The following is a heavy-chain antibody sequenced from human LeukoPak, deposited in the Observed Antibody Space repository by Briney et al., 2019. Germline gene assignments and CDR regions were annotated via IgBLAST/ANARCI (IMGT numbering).Heavy chain of an antibody. V-gene: IGHV3-23*01. CDR1: GFTFSSYV. J-gene: IGHJ4*02. Sequence: GGSLRLSCVASGFTFSSYVMSWVRQAPGEGLDWVSVISGSGGTTYYADSVKGRFTISRDNSKNTLYLQMNSLRAEDTAIYYCAKDSSTTVTTKGGPRRSFDYWGLGTLVTVSS. CDR2: ISGSGGTT. D-gene: IGHD4-17*01. CDR3: AKDSSTTVTTKGGPRRSFDY.